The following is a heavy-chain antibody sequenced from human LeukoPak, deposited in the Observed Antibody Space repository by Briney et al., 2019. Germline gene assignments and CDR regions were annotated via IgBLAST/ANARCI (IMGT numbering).Heavy chain of an antibody. J-gene: IGHJ4*02. CDR3: AKESRDPGRGYFDY. CDR1: GFTFGSYA. Sequence: PGGSLRLSCAASGFTFGSYAMSWVRQAPGKGLEWVSAISGSGGSTYYADSVKGRFTISRDNSKNTLYLQMNSLRAEDTAVCYCAKESRDPGRGYFDYWGQGTLVTVSS. V-gene: IGHV3-23*01. D-gene: IGHD2-15*01. CDR2: ISGSGGST.